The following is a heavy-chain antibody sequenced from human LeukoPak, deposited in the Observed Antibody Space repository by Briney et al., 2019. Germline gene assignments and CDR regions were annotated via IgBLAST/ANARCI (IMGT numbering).Heavy chain of an antibody. Sequence: ASETLSLTCTVSGGSISSSSYYWGWIRQPPGKGLEWIGSIYYSGSTYYNPSLKSRVTISVDTSKNQFSLKLSSVTAADTAVYYCARVDIVATVPDYWGQGTLVTVSS. V-gene: IGHV4-39*01. CDR1: GGSISSSSYY. CDR3: ARVDIVATVPDY. D-gene: IGHD5-12*01. J-gene: IGHJ4*02. CDR2: IYYSGST.